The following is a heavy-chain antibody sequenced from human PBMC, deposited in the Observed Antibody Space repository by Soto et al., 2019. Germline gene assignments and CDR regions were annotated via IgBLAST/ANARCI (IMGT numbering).Heavy chain of an antibody. D-gene: IGHD2-2*01. CDR3: ARDQIVVVPAAVYYYYYGMDV. V-gene: IGHV1-69*06. J-gene: IGHJ6*02. Sequence: ASVKVSCKASGGTFSSYAISWVRQAPGQGLEWMGGIIPIFGTANYAQKFQGRVTITADKSTSTAYMELSSLRSEDTAVYYCARDQIVVVPAAVYYYYYGMDVWGQGTTVTV. CDR1: GGTFSSYA. CDR2: IIPIFGTA.